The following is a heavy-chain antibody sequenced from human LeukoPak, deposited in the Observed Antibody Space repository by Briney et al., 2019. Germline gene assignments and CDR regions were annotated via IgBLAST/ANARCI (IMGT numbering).Heavy chain of an antibody. D-gene: IGHD5-18*01. J-gene: IGHJ3*02. Sequence: PSETLSLTCTVSGGSISSYYWSWIRQPPGKGLEWIGYIYYSGSTSYNPSLKSRVTMSVDTSKNQFSLKLSSVTAADTAVYYCARDLAGDTAMTDAFDIWGQGTMVTVSS. V-gene: IGHV4-59*01. CDR2: IYYSGST. CDR3: ARDLAGDTAMTDAFDI. CDR1: GGSISSYY.